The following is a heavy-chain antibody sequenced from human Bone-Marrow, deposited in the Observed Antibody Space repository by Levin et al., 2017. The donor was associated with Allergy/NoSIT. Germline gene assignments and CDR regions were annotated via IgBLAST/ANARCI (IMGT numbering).Heavy chain of an antibody. CDR1: GFTVSSTY. J-gene: IGHJ6*02. CDR3: ASAGYSSGWPYYYYYGMDV. D-gene: IGHD6-19*01. CDR2: IYSGGST. Sequence: LSLTCAASGFTVSSTYMSWVRQAPGKGLEWVSVIYSGGSTYYADSVKGRFTISRDNSKNTLYLQMNSLRAEDTAVYYCASAGYSSGWPYYYYYGMDVWGQGTTVTVSS. V-gene: IGHV3-53*01.